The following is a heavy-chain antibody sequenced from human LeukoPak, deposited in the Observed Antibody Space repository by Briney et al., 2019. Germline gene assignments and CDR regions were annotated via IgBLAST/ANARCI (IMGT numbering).Heavy chain of an antibody. Sequence: SQTLSLTCAISGDSVSNNSATWNWIRQSPSRGLEWLGRTYYKSKWHSDIAVSVKSRIILNPDTSKNQFSLLLNSVTPEDTAVYFCARGLDTAIASWGQGTLVTVSS. D-gene: IGHD5-18*01. CDR2: TYYKSKWHS. CDR3: ARGLDTAIAS. CDR1: GDSVSNNSAT. V-gene: IGHV6-1*01. J-gene: IGHJ4*02.